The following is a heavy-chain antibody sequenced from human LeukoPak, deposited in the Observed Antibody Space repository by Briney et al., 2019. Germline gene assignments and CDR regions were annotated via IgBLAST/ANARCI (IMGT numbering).Heavy chain of an antibody. V-gene: IGHV4-39*07. J-gene: IGHJ4*02. CDR2: IYYSGST. CDR1: GGSISSSSYY. CDR3: AGERGEEYSSGWYKTNILYN. Sequence: SETLSLTCTVSGGSISSSSYYWGWIRQPPGKGLEWIGSIYYSGSTYYNPSLKSRVAISADMSKNQISLQLTSVTGADTAVYYCAGERGEEYSSGWYKTNILYNWGQGIRVTVSS. D-gene: IGHD6-19*01.